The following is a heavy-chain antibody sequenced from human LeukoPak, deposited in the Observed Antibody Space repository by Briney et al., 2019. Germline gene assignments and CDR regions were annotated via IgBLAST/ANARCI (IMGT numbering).Heavy chain of an antibody. D-gene: IGHD3-9*01. V-gene: IGHV4-59*12. Sequence: SETLSLTCTVSGGSISSYYWSWIRQPPGKGLEWIGYIYYSGSTNYNPSLKSRVTISVDTSKNQFSLKLSSVTAADTAVYYCARGGYDILTGYHRPIDYWGQGTLVTVSS. CDR2: IYYSGST. CDR3: ARGGYDILTGYHRPIDY. J-gene: IGHJ4*02. CDR1: GGSISSYY.